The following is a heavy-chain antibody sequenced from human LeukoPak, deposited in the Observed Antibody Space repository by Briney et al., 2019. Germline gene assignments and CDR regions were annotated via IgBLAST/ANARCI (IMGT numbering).Heavy chain of an antibody. CDR2: ITSSGGDT. D-gene: IGHD3-22*01. CDR3: AKYYYDSTSYYRS. Sequence: GGSLRLSCAASGFTFSSYAMSWVRQAPGKGLEWVSTITSSGGDTFYADSVKCRFTVSRDNAKSTLSLQMNSLRAEDTAIYYCAKYYYDSTSYYRSWGQGTLVTVCS. J-gene: IGHJ4*02. V-gene: IGHV3-23*01. CDR1: GFTFSSYA.